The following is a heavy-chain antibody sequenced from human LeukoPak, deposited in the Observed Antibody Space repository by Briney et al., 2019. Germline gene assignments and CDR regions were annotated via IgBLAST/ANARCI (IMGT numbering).Heavy chain of an antibody. D-gene: IGHD5-12*01. J-gene: IGHJ4*02. Sequence: GGSLRLSCAASGFTFSSYAMSWVRQAPGKGLEWVGRTRNKANNFRTEFAASVRGRFSISRDESKNSMYLQMDTLEREDTAVYFCARGRRTYSATTYYFDSWGQGTLVTVSS. V-gene: IGHV3-72*01. CDR1: GFTFSSYA. CDR3: ARGRRTYSATTYYFDS. CDR2: TRNKANNFRT.